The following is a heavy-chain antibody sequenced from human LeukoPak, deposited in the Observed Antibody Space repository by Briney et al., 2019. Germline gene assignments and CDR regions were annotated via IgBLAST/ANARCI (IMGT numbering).Heavy chain of an antibody. V-gene: IGHV1-2*02. D-gene: IGHD3-22*01. CDR2: INPNGGGT. J-gene: IGHJ4*02. Sequence: SVKVSCKASGYTFTGYYMHWVRQAPGQGLEWMGWINPNGGGTNYAQKFQGRVTMTTDTSTSTAYMELRSLRSDDTAVYYCARDCGYYYDSSGCYYYWGQGTLVTVSS. CDR1: GYTFTGYY. CDR3: ARDCGYYYDSSGCYYY.